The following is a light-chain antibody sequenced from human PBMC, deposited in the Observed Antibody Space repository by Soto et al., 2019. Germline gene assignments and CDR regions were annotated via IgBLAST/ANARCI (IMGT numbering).Light chain of an antibody. CDR2: AAS. CDR3: QQTNSFPLT. J-gene: IGKJ2*01. Sequence: DIQMTQSPSSVSASVGDRVTITCRASQDISNXXXWYXQKPGRAPKFLIYAASSLQRGVPSRFSGSGSGTDFTLTISSLQPEDFATYYCQQTNSFPLTFGQGTKLEIK. V-gene: IGKV1-12*01. CDR1: QDISNX.